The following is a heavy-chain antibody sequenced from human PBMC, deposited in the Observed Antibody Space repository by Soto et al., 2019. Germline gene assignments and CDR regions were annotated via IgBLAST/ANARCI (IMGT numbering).Heavy chain of an antibody. CDR3: ATEGGVSYYYYGMDV. V-gene: IGHV1-2*04. J-gene: IGHJ6*02. Sequence: QVQLVQSGAEVKKPGASVKVSCKASGYTFTGYYMHWVRQTPGQGLEWMGWINPNSGGTNYAQKFQGWVTMTRDTSISTAYMELSRLRSDDTAVYYCATEGGVSYYYYGMDVWGQGTTVTVSS. CDR1: GYTFTGYY. CDR2: INPNSGGT. D-gene: IGHD2-21*01.